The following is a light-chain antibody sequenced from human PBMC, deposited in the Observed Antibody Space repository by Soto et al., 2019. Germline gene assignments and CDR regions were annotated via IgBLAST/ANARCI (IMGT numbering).Light chain of an antibody. V-gene: IGKV4-1*01. J-gene: IGKJ4*01. CDR2: WAY. Sequence: DIVMTQSPDSLAVSLGERATINCKSSQSVLYSSNNNNYLAWYQQKPGQPPKLLIYWAYTRESGVPDRFSGRGSGTDFTLTISSLQAEDVAVYYCQQYYSTPFTFGGGTKVEIK. CDR1: QSVLYSSNNNNY. CDR3: QQYYSTPFT.